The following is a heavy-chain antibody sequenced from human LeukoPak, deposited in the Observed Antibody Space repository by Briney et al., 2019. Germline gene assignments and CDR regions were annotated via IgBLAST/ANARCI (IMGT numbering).Heavy chain of an antibody. CDR1: GFTFRSHA. CDR2: ISGSGGST. CDR3: AKDNYGDYVYYYYGMDV. Sequence: PGGSLRLSCAASGFTFRSHAMSWVRHTPGKGLEWVSAISGSGGSTYYADSVKGRFTISRDHSQNTLYLQMNSLRAEDTAVYYCAKDNYGDYVYYYYGMDVWGQGTTVTVSS. D-gene: IGHD4-17*01. V-gene: IGHV3-23*01. J-gene: IGHJ6*02.